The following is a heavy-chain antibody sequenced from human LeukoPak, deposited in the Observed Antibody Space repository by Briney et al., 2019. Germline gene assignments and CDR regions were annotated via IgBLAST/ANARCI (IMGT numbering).Heavy chain of an antibody. CDR2: ISSNGGST. J-gene: IGHJ4*02. Sequence: PGGSLRLSCAASGFTFSSYAMHWVRQAPGKGLEYVSAISSNGGSTYYANSVKGRFTISRDNSKHTLYLQMGSLRAEDMAVYYCATVRSIAAADYYFDYWGQGTLVTVSS. CDR1: GFTFSSYA. V-gene: IGHV3-64*01. D-gene: IGHD6-13*01. CDR3: ATVRSIAAADYYFDY.